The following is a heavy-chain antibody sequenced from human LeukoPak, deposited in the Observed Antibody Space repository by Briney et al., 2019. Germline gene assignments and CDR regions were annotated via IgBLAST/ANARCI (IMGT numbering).Heavy chain of an antibody. D-gene: IGHD3-3*01. CDR1: GFTFTGYA. J-gene: IGHJ6*03. Sequence: GGSLRLSCAASGFTFTGYAMSWVRQAPGKGLEWVSAISGSGHSTDYADSVKGRFTISRDNAKNSLYLQMNSLRAEDTAVYYCARGDYDFWSGYYTPHGYYYYMDVWGKGTTVTVSS. V-gene: IGHV3-23*01. CDR2: ISGSGHST. CDR3: ARGDYDFWSGYYTPHGYYYYMDV.